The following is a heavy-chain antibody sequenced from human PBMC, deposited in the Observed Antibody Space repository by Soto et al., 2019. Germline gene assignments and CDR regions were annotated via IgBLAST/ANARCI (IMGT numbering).Heavy chain of an antibody. Sequence: SQTLSLTCAISGDSVSSNSAAWNWIRQSPSRGLEWLGRTYYRSKWYNDYAVSVKSRITINPDTSKNQFSLQLNSVTPEDTAVYYCARDYWYNWNSDALNWFDPWGQGTLVTVSS. CDR3: ARDYWYNWNSDALNWFDP. CDR2: TYYRSKWYN. V-gene: IGHV6-1*01. J-gene: IGHJ5*02. D-gene: IGHD1-7*01. CDR1: GDSVSSNSAA.